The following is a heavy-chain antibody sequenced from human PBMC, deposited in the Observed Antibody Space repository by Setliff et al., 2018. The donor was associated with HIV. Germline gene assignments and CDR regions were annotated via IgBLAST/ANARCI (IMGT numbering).Heavy chain of an antibody. CDR1: GGSISSGGYY. D-gene: IGHD3-10*01. Sequence: SETLSLTCTVSGGSISSGGYYWSWIRQHPGKGLEWIGYIYYSGSTYYNPSLKSRVTMSVDTSKNQFSLKLSSMTAADTAVYYCARARGLLPYYYLDVWGKGTTVTVS. J-gene: IGHJ6*03. CDR3: ARARGLLPYYYLDV. CDR2: IYYSGST. V-gene: IGHV4-31*03.